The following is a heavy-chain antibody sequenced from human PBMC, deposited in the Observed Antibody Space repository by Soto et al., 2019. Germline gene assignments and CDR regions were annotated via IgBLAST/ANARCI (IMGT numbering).Heavy chain of an antibody. CDR1: GFTFSSYV. CDR2: VGGPGSIT. D-gene: IGHD2-21*01. J-gene: IGHJ4*02. CDR3: AKYSYLDY. Sequence: EVQLLESGGGLVQPGGSLRLSCAASGFTFSSYVMNWVRQAPGKGLEWVSSVGGPGSITYYADSVTGRFTISRDNSNNTLYLQINILRAEDTAVYFCAKYSYLDYRGQGTLVTVSS. V-gene: IGHV3-23*01.